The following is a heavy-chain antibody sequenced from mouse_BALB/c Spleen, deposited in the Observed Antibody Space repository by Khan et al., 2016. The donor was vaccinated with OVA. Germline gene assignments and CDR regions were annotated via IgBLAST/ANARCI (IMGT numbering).Heavy chain of an antibody. J-gene: IGHJ2*01. D-gene: IGHD1-1*01. CDR1: GYTFTSYW. CDR2: TNPTNGRT. V-gene: IGHV1S81*02. Sequence: QVQLKQSGAELVKAGASVKMSWKASGYTFTSYWMHWVKQRLGQGLEWFAETNPTNGRTYYNEKFKSKATLTVDKSSSTAYMLLSGPTFEDSAVYYCARIKKIVATYFDYWGQGTTLTVSS. CDR3: ARIKKIVATYFDY.